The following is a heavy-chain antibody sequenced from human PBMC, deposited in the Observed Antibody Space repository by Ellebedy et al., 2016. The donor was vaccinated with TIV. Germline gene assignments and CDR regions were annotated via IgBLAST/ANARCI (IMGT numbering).Heavy chain of an antibody. CDR1: GGSISPYY. Sequence: SETLSLXXTVSGGSISPYYWSWLRQPPGKGLEWIGYIYYNGDANYNPPLKSRVTISVDTSKNQFSLKLSSVTAADTAVYYCARGPDDYWGQGTLVTVSS. V-gene: IGHV4-59*01. D-gene: IGHD1-14*01. CDR3: ARGPDDY. J-gene: IGHJ4*02. CDR2: IYYNGDA.